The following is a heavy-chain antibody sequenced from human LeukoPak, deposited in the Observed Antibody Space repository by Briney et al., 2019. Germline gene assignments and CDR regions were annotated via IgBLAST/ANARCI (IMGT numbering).Heavy chain of an antibody. CDR1: RFTLSIYW. J-gene: IGHJ4*02. CDR3: PRVPRGWSIDY. CDR2: INSDRRST. D-gene: IGHD6-19*01. V-gene: IGHV3-74*01. Sequence: GGSLRLSCVVSRFTLSIYWMHWVRQPAGKGLVWVSRINSDRRSTSYTDSVKGRLTSSRDNAKNTLYLKMNSLRAEDTAVYYCPRVPRGWSIDYWGQGTLVTVSS.